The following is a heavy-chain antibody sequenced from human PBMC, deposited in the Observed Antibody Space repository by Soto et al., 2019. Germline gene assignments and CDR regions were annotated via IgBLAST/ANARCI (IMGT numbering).Heavy chain of an antibody. V-gene: IGHV4-34*01. D-gene: IGHD3-10*01. CDR1: GGSFSGYY. J-gene: IGHJ4*02. CDR3: ARCPKVRGVIIRPIDY. Sequence: QVQLQQWGAGLLKPSETLSLTCAVYGGSFSGYYWSWIRQPPGKGLEWIGEINHSGSTNYNPSLKSRVTISVDTTKNQFALKLSSGTAAGTAVYYCARCPKVRGVIIRPIDYWGQGTLVTVSS. CDR2: INHSGST.